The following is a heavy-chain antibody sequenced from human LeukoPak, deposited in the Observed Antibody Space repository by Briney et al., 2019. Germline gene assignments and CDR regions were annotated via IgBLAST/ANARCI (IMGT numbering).Heavy chain of an antibody. V-gene: IGHV3-48*01. Sequence: GGSLRLSCAASGFTFTTFSTHSMNWVRQAPGKGLEWLSYISDTGDTTYYADSLQGRFTISRDDAKNSLYLHMSSPRADDTAIYYCAADGVGVLPGDALDIWGQGTKVTVSS. CDR3: AADGVGVLPGDALDI. D-gene: IGHD1-26*01. CDR2: ISDTGDTT. J-gene: IGHJ3*02. CDR1: GFTFTTFSTHS.